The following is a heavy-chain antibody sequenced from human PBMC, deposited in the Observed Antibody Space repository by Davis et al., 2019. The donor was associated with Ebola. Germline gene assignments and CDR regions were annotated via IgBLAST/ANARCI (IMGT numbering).Heavy chain of an antibody. V-gene: IGHV1-46*01. Sequence: ASVKVSCKASGYTFTSYYMHRVRQAPGQGLEWMGIINPSGGSTSYAQKFQGRVTMTRDTSTSTVYMELSSLRSEDTAVYYCAREIIVVVVAAHSGDYYYGMDVWGKGTTVTVSS. CDR1: GYTFTSYY. CDR3: AREIIVVVVAAHSGDYYYGMDV. D-gene: IGHD2-15*01. CDR2: INPSGGST. J-gene: IGHJ6*04.